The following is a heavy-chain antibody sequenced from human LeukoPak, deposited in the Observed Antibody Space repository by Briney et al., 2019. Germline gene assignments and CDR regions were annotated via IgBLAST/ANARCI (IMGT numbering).Heavy chain of an antibody. CDR3: AELGITMIGGV. CDR2: IISSGSTI. Sequence: GGFLRLFWAASGFTSSSYEMNWVRLDPEMGLEWVSYIISSGSTILFAVSVKGRFTISRDNAKNSLYLQINCLRAEDTAVYYCAELGITMIGGVWVEGSTVTISS. CDR1: GFTSSSYE. J-gene: IGHJ6*04. V-gene: IGHV3-48*03. D-gene: IGHD3-10*02.